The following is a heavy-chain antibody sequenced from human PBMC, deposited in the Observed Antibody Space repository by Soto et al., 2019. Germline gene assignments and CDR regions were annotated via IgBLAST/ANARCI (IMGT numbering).Heavy chain of an antibody. D-gene: IGHD3-22*01. V-gene: IGHV1-69*01. CDR3: ARGVHYDSSGYYSFY. CDR1: GGTFSTYA. CDR2: ITPVFGTA. J-gene: IGHJ4*02. Sequence: PRPQVKVSCKTSGGTFSTYAIDSVRQAPGQGLEWMGGITPVFGTANYAQKVQGRITITADESTSTAYMELRSLRSEDTAVYYCARGVHYDSSGYYSFYWGQGTLVTVSS.